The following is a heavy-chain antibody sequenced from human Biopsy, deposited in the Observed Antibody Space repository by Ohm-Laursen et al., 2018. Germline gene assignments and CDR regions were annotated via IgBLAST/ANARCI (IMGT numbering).Heavy chain of an antibody. V-gene: IGHV2-26*01. J-gene: IGHJ6*02. Sequence: TQTLTLTCTVSGTSLSNGRMGVSWVRQPPGKALEWLAHIFPNDEKAFSTSLKSRLTISKDTSKSQVVLTMTNVDPVDTATYYCARILGSTVTTYSAMDVWGQGTTVTVSS. CDR2: IFPNDEK. D-gene: IGHD4-17*01. CDR1: GTSLSNGRMG. CDR3: ARILGSTVTTYSAMDV.